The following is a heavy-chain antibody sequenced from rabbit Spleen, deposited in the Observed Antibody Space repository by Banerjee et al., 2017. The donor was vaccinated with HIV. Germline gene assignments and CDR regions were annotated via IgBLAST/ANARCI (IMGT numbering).Heavy chain of an antibody. CDR3: ARDTSSSFSSCGMDL. V-gene: IGHV1S40*01. Sequence: QSLEESGGDLVKPGASLTLTCTASGVSFSISSYMCWVRQAPGKGLEWIACIDSGSSGFTYYATWAKGRFTCSKTSSTTVTLQMTRLTAADTATYFCARDTSSSFSSCGMDLWGQGTLVTVS. J-gene: IGHJ6*01. CDR1: GVSFSISSY. D-gene: IGHD1-1*01. CDR2: IDSGSSGFT.